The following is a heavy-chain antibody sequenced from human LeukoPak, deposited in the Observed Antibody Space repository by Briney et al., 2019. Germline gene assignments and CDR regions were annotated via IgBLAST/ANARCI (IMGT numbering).Heavy chain of an antibody. CDR2: IYSGTI. D-gene: IGHD3-22*01. V-gene: IGHV3-66*03. CDR1: GFTVSSNS. J-gene: IGHJ6*04. CDR3: AKDGGNYYGTGGHYLMRSCMDV. Sequence: PGGSLRLSCTVSGFTVSSNSMSWVRQAPGKGLEWVSFIYSGTIHYSDSVKGRFTISRDNTKNTLYLQMNSLRAEDTAVYYCAKDGGNYYGTGGHYLMRSCMDVWGKGTTVTVSS.